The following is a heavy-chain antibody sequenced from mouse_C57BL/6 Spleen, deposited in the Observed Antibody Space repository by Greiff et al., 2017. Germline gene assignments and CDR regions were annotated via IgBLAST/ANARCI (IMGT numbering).Heavy chain of an antibody. D-gene: IGHD1-1*01. CDR2: IYPGDGDT. CDR1: GYAFSSSW. J-gene: IGHJ2*01. Sequence: QVQLQQSGPELVKPGASVKISCKASGYAFSSSWMNWVKQRPGKGLEWIGRIYPGDGDTNYNGKFKGKATLTADKSSSTAYMQLSSLTSEDSAVSFGAKDYYGSSYGFSYFDYGGQGTTLTVSS. V-gene: IGHV1-82*01. CDR3: AKDYYGSSYGFSYFDY.